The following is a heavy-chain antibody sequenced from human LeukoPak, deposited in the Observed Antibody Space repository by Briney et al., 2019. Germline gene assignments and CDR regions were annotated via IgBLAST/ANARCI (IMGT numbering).Heavy chain of an antibody. D-gene: IGHD6-13*01. CDR2: IYYSGST. CDR1: GGSISSYY. CDR3: ARDLYSSSPAFDP. J-gene: IGHJ5*02. V-gene: IGHV4-59*01. Sequence: SETLSLTCTVSGGSISSYYWSWIRQPPGKGLEWIGYIYYSGSTNYNPSLKSRVTISVDTSKNQFSLTLSSVTAADTAVYYCARDLYSSSPAFDPWGQGTLVTVSS.